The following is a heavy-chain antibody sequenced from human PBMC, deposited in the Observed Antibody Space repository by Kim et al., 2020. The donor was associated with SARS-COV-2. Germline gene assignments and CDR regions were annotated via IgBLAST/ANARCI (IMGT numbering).Heavy chain of an antibody. D-gene: IGHD6-19*01. J-gene: IGHJ4*02. Sequence: YADSVKGRFTISRDNAKNSLYLQMNSLRAEDTAVYYCARSYSSGWGPSDYWGQGTLVTVSS. CDR3: ARSYSSGWGPSDY. V-gene: IGHV3-21*01.